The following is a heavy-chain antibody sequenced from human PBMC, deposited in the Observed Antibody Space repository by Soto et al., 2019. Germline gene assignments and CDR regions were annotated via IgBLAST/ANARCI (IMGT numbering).Heavy chain of an antibody. CDR1: GGSISSYY. D-gene: IGHD5-12*01. V-gene: IGHV4-59*08. CDR2: IYYSGST. Sequence: SETLSLTCTVSGGSISSYYWSWIRQPPGKGLEWIGYIYYSGSTNYNPSLKSRVTISVDTSKNQFSLKLSSVTAADTAVYYCARMNIVATITLYYMDVWGKGTTVTVSS. CDR3: ARMNIVATITLYYMDV. J-gene: IGHJ6*03.